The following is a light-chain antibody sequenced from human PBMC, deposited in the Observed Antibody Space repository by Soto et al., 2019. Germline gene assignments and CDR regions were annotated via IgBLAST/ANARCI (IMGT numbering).Light chain of an antibody. CDR3: AAWDDSLSAWV. CDR2: ANY. J-gene: IGLJ3*02. CDR1: SSNIGINY. Sequence: QSVLTQPPSASGTPGQRVTISCSGSSSNIGINYVYWYQQLPGTAPKLLIYANYQRPSGVPDRFSGSKSGTSAYLAISGLRSGDEADYLCAAWDDSLSAWVFGGGTKLTV. V-gene: IGLV1-47*02.